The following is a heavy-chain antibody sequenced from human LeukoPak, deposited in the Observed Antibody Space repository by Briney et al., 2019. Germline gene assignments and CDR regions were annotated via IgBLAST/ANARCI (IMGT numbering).Heavy chain of an antibody. CDR3: ARASTLYYFDTSGYFY. CDR1: GFTFSNYW. V-gene: IGHV3-74*01. J-gene: IGHJ4*02. Sequence: PGGSLCLSCAASGFTFSNYWMHWVRQAPGKGLVWVSRINSDGSSTNYADPVKGRFTISRDNAKNTLYLQMNSLRAEDTAVYYCARASTLYYFDTSGYFYRGQGTPVTVSS. CDR2: INSDGSST. D-gene: IGHD3-22*01.